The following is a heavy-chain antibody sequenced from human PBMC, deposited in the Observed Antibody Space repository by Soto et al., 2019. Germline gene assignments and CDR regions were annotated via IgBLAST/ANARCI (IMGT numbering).Heavy chain of an antibody. CDR1: GGSISSSSYY. V-gene: IGHV4-39*01. CDR2: IYYSGST. CDR3: ATRGGSGSYSRNWFDP. Sequence: SETLSLTCTVSGGSISSSSYYWGWIRQPPGKGLEWIGSIYYSGSTYYNPSLKSRVTISVDTSKNQFSLKLSSVTAADTAVYYCATRGGSGSYSRNWFDPWGQGTLVT. J-gene: IGHJ5*02. D-gene: IGHD3-10*01.